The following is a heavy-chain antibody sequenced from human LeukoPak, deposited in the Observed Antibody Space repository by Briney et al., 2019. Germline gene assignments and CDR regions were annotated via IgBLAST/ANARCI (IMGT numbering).Heavy chain of an antibody. CDR1: GGSFSGYY. CDR2: INHSGST. D-gene: IGHD4-23*01. V-gene: IGHV4-34*01. CDR3: ARDQDGGNRD. J-gene: IGHJ4*02. Sequence: ASETLSLTCAVYGGSFSGYYWSWIRQPPGKGLEWIGEINHSGSTYYNPSLKSRVTISVDTSKNQFSLKLSSVTAADTAVYYCARDQDGGNRDWGQGTLVTVSS.